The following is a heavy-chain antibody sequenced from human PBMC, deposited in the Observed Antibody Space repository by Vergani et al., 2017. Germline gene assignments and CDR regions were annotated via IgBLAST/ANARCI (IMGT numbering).Heavy chain of an antibody. V-gene: IGHV3-21*01. CDR1: GFTFSSYS. D-gene: IGHD3-10*02. Sequence: EVQLVESGGGLVKPGGSLRLSCAASGFTFSSYSMNWVRQAPGKGLEWVSSISSSSSHIYYADSVEGRFTIFRDNAKNSLYLQKNSLRAEDTAVYYCARDFRVPNVRGTAAMDVWGQGTTVTVSS. J-gene: IGHJ6*02. CDR3: ARDFRVPNVRGTAAMDV. CDR2: ISSSSSHI.